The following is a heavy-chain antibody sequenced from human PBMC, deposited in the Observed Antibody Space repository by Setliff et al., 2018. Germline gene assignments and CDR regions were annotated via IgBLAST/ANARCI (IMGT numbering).Heavy chain of an antibody. Sequence: PGESLKISCAASGFTFSHFAVTWVRQSPGRGLEWVASIGAGGDYTKYADSVRGRFTISRDNSKNTLYLQMSSLRPDDTAMYYCARDQFRNSGGLYSWGQGTLVTVSS. D-gene: IGHD1-7*01. CDR1: GFTFSHFA. V-gene: IGHV3-23*01. CDR2: IGAGGDYT. J-gene: IGHJ5*02. CDR3: ARDQFRNSGGLYS.